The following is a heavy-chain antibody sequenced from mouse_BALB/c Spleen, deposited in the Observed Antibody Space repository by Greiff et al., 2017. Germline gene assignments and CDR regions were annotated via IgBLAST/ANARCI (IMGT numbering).Heavy chain of an antibody. V-gene: IGHV2-9*02. Sequence: QVQLQQSGPGLVAPSQSLSITCTVSGFSLTSYGVHWVRQPPGKGLEWLGVIWAGGSTNYYSALMSRLSINKDNSKSQDILKMNSLQTDDTAMYYGAKGDYDDAMDYWGQGTSVTVSA. D-gene: IGHD2-4*01. CDR3: AKGDYDDAMDY. CDR1: GFSLTSYG. CDR2: IWAGGST. J-gene: IGHJ4*01.